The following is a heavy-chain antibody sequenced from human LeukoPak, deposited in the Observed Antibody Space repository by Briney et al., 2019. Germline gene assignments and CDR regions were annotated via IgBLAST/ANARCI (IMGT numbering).Heavy chain of an antibody. CDR2: IYYSGST. CDR1: GGSISIFY. D-gene: IGHD4-17*01. Sequence: SETLSLTCTVTGGSISIFYWSWLRQPPGKGLEWIGYIYYSGSTNYNPSLKSRVTISVDTSKNQFSLRLSSVTAADTAVYYCAREDPQTTVPEGLDVWGQGTTVTVSS. J-gene: IGHJ6*02. V-gene: IGHV4-59*01. CDR3: AREDPQTTVPEGLDV.